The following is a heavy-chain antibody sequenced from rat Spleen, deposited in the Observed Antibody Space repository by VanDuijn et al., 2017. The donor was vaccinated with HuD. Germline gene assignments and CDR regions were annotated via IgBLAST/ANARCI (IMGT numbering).Heavy chain of an antibody. J-gene: IGHJ2*01. CDR2: ISTGGGNT. CDR3: ARRGYYDGYYVTPFDY. D-gene: IGHD1-12*03. CDR1: GLSFSNYG. V-gene: IGHV5-25*01. Sequence: EVQLVESGGGLVQPGRSMKLSCAASGLSFSNYGMHWIRQAPTKGLEWVASISTGGGNTYYRDSVKGRFTVSRDNAKSTLYLQMDSLRSEDTAIYYCARRGYYDGYYVTPFDYWGQGVMVTVSS.